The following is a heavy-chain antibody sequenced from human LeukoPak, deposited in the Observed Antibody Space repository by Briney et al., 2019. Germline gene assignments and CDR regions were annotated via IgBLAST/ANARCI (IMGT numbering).Heavy chain of an antibody. D-gene: IGHD2-21*02. CDR1: GCSINSYY. Sequence: SETLSLTCTVSGCSINSYYWSWIRQPPGKGLEWIGYNYYSGITNYNPSLKSRVTISVDTSKNQFSLKLNSVTAADTAVCYCARRAGACPGGYCYFLFDFWGQGTLVTVSS. CDR2: NYYSGIT. J-gene: IGHJ4*02. V-gene: IGHV4-59*12. CDR3: ARRAGACPGGYCYFLFDF.